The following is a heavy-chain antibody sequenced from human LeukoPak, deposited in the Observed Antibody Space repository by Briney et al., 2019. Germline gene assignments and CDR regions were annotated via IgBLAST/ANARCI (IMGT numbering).Heavy chain of an antibody. CDR1: GFTFDDYG. D-gene: IGHD3-22*01. J-gene: IGHJ3*02. Sequence: GGSLRLSCAASGFTFDDYGMSWVRQAPGKGLERVSGINWNGGSTGYADSVKGRFTISRDNAKNSLYLQMNSLRAEDTALYYCARGPHYYDSSGYRDAFDIWGQGTMVTVSS. CDR3: ARGPHYYDSSGYRDAFDI. CDR2: INWNGGST. V-gene: IGHV3-20*04.